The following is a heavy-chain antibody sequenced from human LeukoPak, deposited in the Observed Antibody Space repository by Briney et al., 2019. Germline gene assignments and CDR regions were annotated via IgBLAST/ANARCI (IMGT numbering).Heavy chain of an antibody. CDR2: VWYDGINK. Sequence: PGTSLRLSCSASGSTFSSYGMHWVRQAPGKGLEWVAVVWYDGINKYYADSVKGRFTISRDNSKNTLYLQMNSLRAEDTAVYYCARSTSSEYDIYHFDYWGQGTLVTVSS. J-gene: IGHJ4*02. V-gene: IGHV3-33*01. D-gene: IGHD3-9*01. CDR3: ARSTSSEYDIYHFDY. CDR1: GSTFSSYG.